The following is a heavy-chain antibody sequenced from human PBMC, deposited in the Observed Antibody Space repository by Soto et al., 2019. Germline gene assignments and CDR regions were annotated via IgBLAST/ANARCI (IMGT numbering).Heavy chain of an antibody. CDR2: INPSGGST. CDR1: GYTFTSYY. D-gene: IGHD1-7*01. V-gene: IGHV1-46*01. Sequence: QVQLVQSGAEVKKPGASVKVSCKASGYTFTSYYMHWVRQAPGQGLEWMGIINPSGGSTSYAQKFQCRVTMIRDTSTSAVYMELSSLRSEDTAVYYCARESLELRRGWFDPWGQGTLVTVSS. CDR3: ARESLELRRGWFDP. J-gene: IGHJ5*02.